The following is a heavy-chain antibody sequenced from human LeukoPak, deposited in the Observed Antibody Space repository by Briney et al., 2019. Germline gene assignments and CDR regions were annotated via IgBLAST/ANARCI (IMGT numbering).Heavy chain of an antibody. V-gene: IGHV4-4*07. Sequence: SETLSLTCTVSGDSISRYYWSWIRQPAGKGLEWIGRIYNGGIITYNPSLKSRVTMSIDTSNNQFSLRLRFVTAADTAVYYCARDLYSSRTNDAFVIWGQGTMVTVSS. D-gene: IGHD6-13*01. CDR2: IYNGGII. J-gene: IGHJ3*02. CDR3: ARDLYSSRTNDAFVI. CDR1: GDSISRYY.